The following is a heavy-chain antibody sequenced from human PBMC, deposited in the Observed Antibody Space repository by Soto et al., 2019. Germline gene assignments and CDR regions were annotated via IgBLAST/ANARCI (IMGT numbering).Heavy chain of an antibody. CDR2: INHSGST. CDR3: ARTLRSGYKQ. J-gene: IGHJ4*02. Sequence: PSETLSLTCAVYGGSFIGYYWSLIRQPPGKGLEWIGEINHSGSTNYNPSLKSRVTISVDTSKNQFSLKLSSVTAADTAVYYCARTLRSGYKQWGQGTLVTVSS. CDR1: GGSFIGYY. V-gene: IGHV4-34*01. D-gene: IGHD3-22*01.